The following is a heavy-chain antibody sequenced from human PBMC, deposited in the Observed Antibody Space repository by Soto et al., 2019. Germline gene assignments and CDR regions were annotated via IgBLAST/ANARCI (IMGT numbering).Heavy chain of an antibody. V-gene: IGHV5-10-1*01. D-gene: IGHD3-22*01. CDR1: GYSFAGYW. CDR3: ARQIYDSDTGPNFQYYFDS. J-gene: IGHJ4*02. Sequence: ESLKISCKGSGYSFAGYWITWVRQKPGKGLEWMGRIDPSDSQTYYSPSFRGHVTISATKSITTVFLQWRSPRASDTAMYYCARQIYDSDTGPNFQYYFDSWGQGTPVTVSS. CDR2: IDPSDSQT.